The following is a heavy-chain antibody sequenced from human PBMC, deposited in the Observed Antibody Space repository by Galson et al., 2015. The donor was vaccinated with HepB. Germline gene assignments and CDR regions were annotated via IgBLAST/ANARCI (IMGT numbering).Heavy chain of an antibody. CDR2: CGSGNIK. Sequence: SLRLSCAASGFTFSDFAMVWVRQAPGVGLEWVSTCGSGNIKYYADSVKGRFTISGDNSRNTLYPQMNSLRAEDTAVYYCAKWRLSERWFDPWGQGTLVTVSS. J-gene: IGHJ5*02. D-gene: IGHD1-1*01. CDR3: AKWRLSERWFDP. V-gene: IGHV3-23*01. CDR1: GFTFSDFA.